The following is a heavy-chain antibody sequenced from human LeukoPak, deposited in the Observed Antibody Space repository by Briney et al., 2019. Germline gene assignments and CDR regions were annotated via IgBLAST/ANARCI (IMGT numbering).Heavy chain of an antibody. J-gene: IGHJ4*02. CDR2: ISDNGGET. V-gene: IGHV3-23*01. CDR1: GFTFTDYA. CDR3: ARDSAASSVDFDF. D-gene: IGHD2-2*01. Sequence: GGSLRLSCAASGFTFTDYAMSWVRQAPEKGLEWISTISDNGGETYYADSVKGRFAISRDSSKNTLFLQMNSLRADDTAVYYCARDSAASSVDFDFWGQGTLVAVSS.